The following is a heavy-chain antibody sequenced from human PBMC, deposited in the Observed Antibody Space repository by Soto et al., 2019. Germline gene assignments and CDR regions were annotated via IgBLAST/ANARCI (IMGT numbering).Heavy chain of an antibody. D-gene: IGHD3-22*01. CDR2: ISYDGNNK. CDR3: AGDTVGYYDSSGYSPGAFDI. Sequence: QVQLVESGGGVVQPGTSLRLSCAASGFAFSNYAMNWVRQAPGKGLEWVAVISYDGNNKSYADSVKGRFTISRDNSNNTLYLQMNSLRAEDTAVYYCAGDTVGYYDSSGYSPGAFDIWGQGTMVTVSS. J-gene: IGHJ3*02. CDR1: GFAFSNYA. V-gene: IGHV3-30-3*01.